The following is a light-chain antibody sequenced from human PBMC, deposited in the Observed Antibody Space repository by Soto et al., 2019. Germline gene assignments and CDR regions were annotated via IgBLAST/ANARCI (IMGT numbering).Light chain of an antibody. J-gene: IGKJ4*01. CDR1: QGMSSY. V-gene: IGKV1-9*01. Sequence: IQLTQSPSSLSASVGDRVTLTCRASQGMSSYLAWYQQKPGKAPKLLIYVTSTLQTGVPSRFSDSRSGADFTLPISSLQPEDSATYYCQQLSIYPLTVGGGTKVEIK. CDR2: VTS. CDR3: QQLSIYPLT.